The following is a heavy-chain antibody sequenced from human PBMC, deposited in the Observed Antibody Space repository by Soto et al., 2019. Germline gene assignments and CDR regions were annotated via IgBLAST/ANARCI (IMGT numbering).Heavy chain of an antibody. Sequence: QVQMVQSGAEVKKPGASVNVSCRASGYSFTSYDVNWVRQATGQGLEWMGWMNPNSGNTAFAEKFQGRATMTRDTPISTPYMELSGLTSEDTAVYYCARYPYTSYCSDGSCSYDAFDIWGQGTVVTVSS. J-gene: IGHJ3*02. CDR1: GYSFTSYD. CDR3: ARYPYTSYCSDGSCSYDAFDI. V-gene: IGHV1-8*01. CDR2: MNPNSGNT. D-gene: IGHD2-15*01.